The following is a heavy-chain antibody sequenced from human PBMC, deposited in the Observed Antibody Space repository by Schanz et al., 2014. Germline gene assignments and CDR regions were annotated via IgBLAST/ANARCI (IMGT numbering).Heavy chain of an antibody. CDR2: IKPDGSEK. J-gene: IGHJ6*02. CDR1: GFTFSTYW. Sequence: EVQLVESGGGLVQPGGSLRLSCAASGFTFSTYWMSWVRQAPGKGLEWVAKIKPDGSEKLYVDSVRGRFAVSRDNVKSTVYLQMNSLGVEDMAVYYCARGGYSYGSGYYAMDVWGQGTAVTVSS. V-gene: IGHV3-7*01. D-gene: IGHD5-18*01. CDR3: ARGGYSYGSGYYAMDV.